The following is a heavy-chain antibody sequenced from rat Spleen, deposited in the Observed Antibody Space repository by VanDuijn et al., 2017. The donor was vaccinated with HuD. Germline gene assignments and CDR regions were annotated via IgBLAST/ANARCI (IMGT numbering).Heavy chain of an antibody. CDR3: ARGGLIGDPDY. V-gene: IGHV5S23*01. J-gene: IGHJ2*01. CDR2: ISPSGGST. CDR1: GFTFSNYD. Sequence: CAASGFTFSNYDMAWVRQAPTKGLEWVASISPSGGSTYYRDSVKGRFTVSRDNAKSTLYLQMDSLRSEDTATYYCARGGLIGDPDYWGQGVMVTVSS. D-gene: IGHD1-5*01.